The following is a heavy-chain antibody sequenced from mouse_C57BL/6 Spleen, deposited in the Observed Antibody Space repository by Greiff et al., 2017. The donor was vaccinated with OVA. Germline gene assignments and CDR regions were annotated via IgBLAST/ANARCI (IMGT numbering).Heavy chain of an antibody. CDR1: GFNIKDDY. CDR2: IDPENGDT. V-gene: IGHV14-4*01. D-gene: IGHD1-1*01. J-gene: IGHJ1*03. CDR3: TTGYYGSRGYFDV. Sequence: EVMLVESGAELVRPGASVKLSCTASGFNIKDDYMHWVKQRPEQGLEWIGWIDPENGDTEYASKFQGKATITADTSSNTAYLQLSSLTSEDTAVYYCTTGYYGSRGYFDVWGTGTTVTVSS.